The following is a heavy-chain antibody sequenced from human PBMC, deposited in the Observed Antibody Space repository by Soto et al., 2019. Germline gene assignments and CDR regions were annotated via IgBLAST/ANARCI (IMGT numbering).Heavy chain of an antibody. CDR1: EFTFSKYW. J-gene: IGHJ5*02. V-gene: IGHV3-74*01. CDR3: ARDYYYDSRSSSVNWFDP. Sequence: PGGSLRLSCVASEFTFSKYWMHWVRQAPGKGLVWVSRINMDETKTAYADSVKGRFTVSRDNANNTLYLQMNSLGVEDTAVYYCARDYYYDSRSSSVNWFDPWGQGTLVTVSS. D-gene: IGHD3-22*01. CDR2: INMDETKT.